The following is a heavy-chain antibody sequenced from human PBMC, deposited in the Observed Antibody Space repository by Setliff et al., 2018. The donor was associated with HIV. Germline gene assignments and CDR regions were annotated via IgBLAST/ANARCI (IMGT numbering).Heavy chain of an antibody. CDR1: GGSISDNKYY. J-gene: IGHJ4*02. CDR2: IYHSGKT. CDR3: ARQAWHYDRDGYFIDY. V-gene: IGHV4-39*01. D-gene: IGHD3-22*01. Sequence: SETLSLTCSVSGGSISDNKYYWSWIRQPPGKGLEWTGSIYHSGKTYYNPSLKSRLTISVDTSKNQFSLKLSSVTAADTAVYYCARQAWHYDRDGYFIDYWGQGMLVTVSS.